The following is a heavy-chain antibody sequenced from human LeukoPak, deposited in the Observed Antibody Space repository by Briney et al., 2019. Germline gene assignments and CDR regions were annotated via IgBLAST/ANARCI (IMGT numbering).Heavy chain of an antibody. CDR1: GGTFSSYA. J-gene: IGHJ4*02. Sequence: SVKVSCKASGGTFSSYAISWVRQAPGQGLEWMGRIIHILGIANYAQKFQGRVTITADKSTSTAYMELSSLRSEDTAVYYCASTAAQFEFDYWGQGTLVTVSS. D-gene: IGHD6-6*01. CDR2: IIHILGIA. CDR3: ASTAAQFEFDY. V-gene: IGHV1-69*04.